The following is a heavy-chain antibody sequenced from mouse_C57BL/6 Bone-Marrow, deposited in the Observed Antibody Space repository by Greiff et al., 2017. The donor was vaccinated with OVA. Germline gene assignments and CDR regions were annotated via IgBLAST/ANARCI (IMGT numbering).Heavy chain of an antibody. CDR3: TRGDYEGGDY. D-gene: IGHD2-4*01. Sequence: VQLQQSGAELVRPGASVKLSCTASGFNIKDDYMHWVKQRPEQGLEWIGWIDPENGDTEYASKFQGKATITADTSSNTAYLQLSSLTSEDTAVYYCTRGDYEGGDYWGQGTTLTVSS. J-gene: IGHJ2*01. CDR1: GFNIKDDY. CDR2: IDPENGDT. V-gene: IGHV14-4*01.